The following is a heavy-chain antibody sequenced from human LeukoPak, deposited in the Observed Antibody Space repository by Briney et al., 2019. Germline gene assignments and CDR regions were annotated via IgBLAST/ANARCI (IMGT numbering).Heavy chain of an antibody. V-gene: IGHV3-23*01. Sequence: GGSLRLSCAASGFTFSNYAMSWVRQAPGKGLEWVSAISDSGGSTYYADSVKGRFTISRDNSKNTLYLQMNSLRAEDTAVYYCAKTPAMRVIRTRIDSWGQGTLVTVYS. CDR3: AKTPAMRVIRTRIDS. CDR2: ISDSGGST. J-gene: IGHJ4*02. D-gene: IGHD3-22*01. CDR1: GFTFSNYA.